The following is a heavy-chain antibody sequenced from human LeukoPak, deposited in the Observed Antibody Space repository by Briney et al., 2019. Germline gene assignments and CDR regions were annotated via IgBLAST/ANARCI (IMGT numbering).Heavy chain of an antibody. V-gene: IGHV3-23*01. Sequence: GGSLRLSCAASGFTFSNAWMSWVRQAPGKGLEWVSAISGSGDSAYYADSVKGRFAISRDNSKNTLYLQMSSLRAEDTAVYYCAKAPPSPPTLGPGDYWGQGTLVTVSS. D-gene: IGHD3-16*01. CDR3: AKAPPSPPTLGPGDY. J-gene: IGHJ4*02. CDR2: ISGSGDSA. CDR1: GFTFSNAW.